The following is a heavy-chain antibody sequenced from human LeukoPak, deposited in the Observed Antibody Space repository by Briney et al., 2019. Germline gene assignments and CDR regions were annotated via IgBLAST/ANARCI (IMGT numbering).Heavy chain of an antibody. V-gene: IGHV3-23*01. J-gene: IGHJ6*03. Sequence: GGTLRLSCAASGFTFSRFGMSWVRQAPGKGLDWVSAISGSGGSTYYADSVKGRFTISRDNSKNTLYLQMNSLRAEDTAVYYCAKAGKVGYDILTGFPAGYYYMDVWGKGTTVTISS. CDR1: GFTFSRFG. CDR3: AKAGKVGYDILTGFPAGYYYMDV. CDR2: ISGSGGST. D-gene: IGHD3-9*01.